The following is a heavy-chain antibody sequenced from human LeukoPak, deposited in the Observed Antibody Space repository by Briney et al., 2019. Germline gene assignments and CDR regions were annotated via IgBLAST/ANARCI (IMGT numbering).Heavy chain of an antibody. D-gene: IGHD2-15*01. CDR2: INWNNDHY. V-gene: IGHV3-9*01. CDR3: GKASTHSYYYIDV. Sequence: PGGSLRLSCVASGFPFDDYVIHWVRQAPGKGLEWVSAINWNNDHYGFADSVKGQFTISRDNAKNSLYLEMNSLRPDDSALYYCGKASTHSYYYIDVWGKGTTVIVSS. J-gene: IGHJ6*03. CDR1: GFPFDDYV.